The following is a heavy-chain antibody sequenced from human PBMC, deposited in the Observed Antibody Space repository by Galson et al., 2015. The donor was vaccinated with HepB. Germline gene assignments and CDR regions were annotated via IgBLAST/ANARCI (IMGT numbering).Heavy chain of an antibody. J-gene: IGHJ4*02. CDR1: GFTFSSYS. CDR3: ARDEAPAVAGSPNFDY. CDR2: ISSSSSYI. Sequence: SLRLSCAASGFTFSSYSMNWVRQAPGKGLEWVSSISSSSSYIYYADSVKGRFTISRDNAKNSLYLQMNSLRAEDTAVYYCARDEAPAVAGSPNFDYWGQGTLVTVSS. D-gene: IGHD6-19*01. V-gene: IGHV3-21*01.